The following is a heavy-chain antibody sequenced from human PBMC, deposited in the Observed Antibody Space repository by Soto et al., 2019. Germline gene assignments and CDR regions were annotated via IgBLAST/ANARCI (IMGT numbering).Heavy chain of an antibody. CDR2: IYYSGST. Sequence: SETLSLTCTVSGGSISSYYWSLIRQPPGKGLGWIGYIYYSGSTNYNPSLKSRVTISVDTSKNQFSLKLSSVTAADTAVYYCARDKRYSSGWRLDYWGQGTLVTVSS. V-gene: IGHV4-59*01. D-gene: IGHD6-19*01. J-gene: IGHJ4*02. CDR1: GGSISSYY. CDR3: ARDKRYSSGWRLDY.